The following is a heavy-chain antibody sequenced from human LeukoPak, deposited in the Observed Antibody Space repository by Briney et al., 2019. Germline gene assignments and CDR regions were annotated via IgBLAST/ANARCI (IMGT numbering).Heavy chain of an antibody. J-gene: IGHJ4*02. V-gene: IGHV3-30*18. D-gene: IGHD4-11*01. CDR1: GFIFSNDA. CDR2: ISSDASYD. Sequence: GGSLRLSCAASGFIFSNDAMHWVRQAPGKGLEWVAHISSDASYDHYVDSVKGRFTISRDNSKNTLYLQVDSVRGEDTAVYYCAEGGNSSINYWGQGTLVTVSS. CDR3: AEGGNSSINY.